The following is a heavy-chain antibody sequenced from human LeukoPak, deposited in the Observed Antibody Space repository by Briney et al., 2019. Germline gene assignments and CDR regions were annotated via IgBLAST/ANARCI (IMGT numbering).Heavy chain of an antibody. CDR3: ARDGGDCGGDCYPYYYYGLDV. CDR2: ISSSSSYI. CDR1: GFTFSTYS. Sequence: GGSLRLSCAASGFTFSTYSMNWVRQAPGKGLEWVSSISSSSSYIYYADSVKGRFTVSRDNAESSLYLQMNSLRAEDTAVYYCARDGGDCGGDCYPYYYYGLDVWGQGTTVTVSS. V-gene: IGHV3-21*01. D-gene: IGHD2-21*02. J-gene: IGHJ6*02.